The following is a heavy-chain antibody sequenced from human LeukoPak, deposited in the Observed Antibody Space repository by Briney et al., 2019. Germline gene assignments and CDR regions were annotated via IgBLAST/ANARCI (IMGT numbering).Heavy chain of an antibody. CDR1: GYTFTGYY. Sequence: ASVTVSCKASGYTFTGYYMHWVRQAPGQGLEWMGWINPNSGDTDYAQTFQGRVTMTRDSSISTAHMELGWRRSDDPAVYYLAKANYYQLPDYYYYYMDVWGKGTTVTVSS. D-gene: IGHD2-2*01. CDR2: INPNSGDT. V-gene: IGHV1-2*02. J-gene: IGHJ6*03. CDR3: AKANYYQLPDYYYYYMDV.